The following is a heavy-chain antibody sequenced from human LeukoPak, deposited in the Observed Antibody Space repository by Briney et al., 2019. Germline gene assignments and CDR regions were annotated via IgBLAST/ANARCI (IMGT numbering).Heavy chain of an antibody. Sequence: PSETLSLTGTVSGGSISSYYWSWIRQPPGKGLEWIGYIYYSGSTNYNPSLKSRVTTSVDTSKNQFSLKLSSVTAADTAVYYCARDRPGGSSLDYWGQGTLVTVSS. CDR3: ARDRPGGSSLDY. CDR2: IYYSGST. CDR1: GGSISSYY. V-gene: IGHV4-59*12. D-gene: IGHD2-2*01. J-gene: IGHJ4*02.